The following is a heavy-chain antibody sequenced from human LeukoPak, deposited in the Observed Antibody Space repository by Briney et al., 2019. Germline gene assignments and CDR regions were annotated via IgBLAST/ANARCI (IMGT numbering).Heavy chain of an antibody. CDR2: ISGSGGST. V-gene: IGHV3-23*01. Sequence: PGGSLRLSCAASGFTFSSYAMSWVRQAPGKGLEWVSAISGSGGSTYYADSVKGRFTISRDNSKNTLYLQMNSLRAEDTAVYYCAVSIVGASYYYYYMDVWGKGTTVTVSS. CDR1: GFTFSSYA. D-gene: IGHD1-26*01. CDR3: AVSIVGASYYYYYMDV. J-gene: IGHJ6*03.